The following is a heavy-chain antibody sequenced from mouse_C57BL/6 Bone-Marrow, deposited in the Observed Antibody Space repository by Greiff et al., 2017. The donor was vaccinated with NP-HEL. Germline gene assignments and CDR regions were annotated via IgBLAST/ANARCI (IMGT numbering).Heavy chain of an antibody. D-gene: IGHD2-4*01. CDR1: GFSLSTSGMG. J-gene: IGHJ3*01. Sequence: QVTLQVSGPGILQSSPTLSLTCSFSGFSLSTSGMGVSWIRQPSGLGLEWLAHIYWDDDKRYNPSLKSRLTISKDTSRNQVFLKITSRDTADTATYYCAQSIYYDYDEFAYWGQGTLVTVSA. V-gene: IGHV8-12*01. CDR2: IYWDDDK. CDR3: AQSIYYDYDEFAY.